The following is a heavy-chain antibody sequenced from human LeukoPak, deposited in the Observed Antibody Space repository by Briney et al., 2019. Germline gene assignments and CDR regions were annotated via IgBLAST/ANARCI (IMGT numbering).Heavy chain of an antibody. CDR2: IYPGDSDT. Sequence: GESLKISCKGSGYSFTSYWIGWVRQMPGKGLEWVGIIYPGDSDTRYSPSFQGQVTISADKSISTAYLQWSSLKASDTAMYYCARHPTAKYSGYELRYNAFDIWGQGTMVTVSS. CDR1: GYSFTSYW. V-gene: IGHV5-51*01. J-gene: IGHJ3*02. D-gene: IGHD5-12*01. CDR3: ARHPTAKYSGYELRYNAFDI.